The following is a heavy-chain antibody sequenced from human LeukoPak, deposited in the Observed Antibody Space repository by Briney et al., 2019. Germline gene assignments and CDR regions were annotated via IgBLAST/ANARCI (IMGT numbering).Heavy chain of an antibody. J-gene: IGHJ4*02. CDR1: GYIFRSYG. CDR3: ARALSDDFWSFYQDY. D-gene: IGHD3-3*01. V-gene: IGHV1-18*01. CDR2: ISAYNGKT. Sequence: ASVKVSCKASGYIFRSYGISWVRQAPGQGLEWMGWISAYNGKTNYAQKVQGRVTLTTDTSTGTAYMEMRGLVSDDTAVYYCARALSDDFWSFYQDYWGQGTLLIVSP.